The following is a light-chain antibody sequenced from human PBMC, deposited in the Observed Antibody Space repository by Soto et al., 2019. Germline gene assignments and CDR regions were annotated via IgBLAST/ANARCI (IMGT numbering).Light chain of an antibody. CDR2: HAS. Sequence: DIQMTQSPSTLSASVGDRVTITCRASQTISTSLAWYQQKPGKAPQLLIYHASSLESGVPSRFSGSGSGTEFTLSISSLQPDDFATYYCQQYNGYSCTFGQGIRLDIK. J-gene: IGKJ2*02. CDR3: QQYNGYSCT. V-gene: IGKV1-5*01. CDR1: QTISTS.